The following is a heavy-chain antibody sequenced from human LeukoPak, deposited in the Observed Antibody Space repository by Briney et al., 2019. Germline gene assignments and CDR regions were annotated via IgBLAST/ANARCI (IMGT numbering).Heavy chain of an antibody. CDR3: ARHARSGSSYYQYFDY. Sequence: SETLSLTCTVSGGSISSHYWSWIRQPPGKGLEWIGYIYYSGSTNYNPSVKSRVTISVDTSKNQFSLKLSSVTAADTAVYYCARHARSGSSYYQYFDYWGQGTLVTVSS. CDR2: IYYSGST. V-gene: IGHV4-59*08. CDR1: GGSISSHY. D-gene: IGHD3-22*01. J-gene: IGHJ4*02.